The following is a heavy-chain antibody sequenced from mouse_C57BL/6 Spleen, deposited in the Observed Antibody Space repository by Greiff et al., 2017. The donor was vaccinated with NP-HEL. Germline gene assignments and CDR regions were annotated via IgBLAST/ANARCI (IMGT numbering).Heavy chain of an antibody. V-gene: IGHV1-26*01. D-gene: IGHD2-4*01. CDR3: APSHDYDYFDY. CDR1: GYTFTDYY. CDR2: INPNNGGT. J-gene: IGHJ2*01. Sequence: VQLQQSGPELVKPGASVKISCKASGYTFTDYYMNWVKQSHGKSLEWIGDINPNNGGTSYNQKFKGKATLTVDKSSSTAYMELRSLTSEDSAVYYCAPSHDYDYFDYWGQGTTLTVSS.